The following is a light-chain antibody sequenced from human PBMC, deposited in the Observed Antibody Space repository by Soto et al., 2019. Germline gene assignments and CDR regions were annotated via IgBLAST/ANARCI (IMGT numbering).Light chain of an antibody. V-gene: IGLV1-51*01. CDR1: SSNIGNNY. Sequence: QSVLTQPPSLSAAPGQRVTISCSGSSSNIGNNYVSWYQHFPGTAPTLLIYDNSKRPSGIPDRFSGSKSGTSAILDITGLQTGDEADYYCGTWDSSLNANWVFGGGTKLTVL. CDR3: GTWDSSLNANWV. CDR2: DNS. J-gene: IGLJ3*02.